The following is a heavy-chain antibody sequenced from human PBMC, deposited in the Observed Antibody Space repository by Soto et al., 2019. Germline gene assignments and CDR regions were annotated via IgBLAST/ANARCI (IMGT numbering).Heavy chain of an antibody. CDR3: ARGLRLGYYYGMDV. J-gene: IGHJ6*02. CDR1: GGSISSYY. V-gene: IGHV4-59*01. CDR2: IYYSGST. D-gene: IGHD3-16*01. Sequence: SETLSLTCTVSGGSISSYYWSWIRQPPGKGLEWIGYIYYSGSTNYNPSLKSRVTISVDTSKNQFSLKLSSVTAADTAVYYCARGLRLGYYYGMDVWGQGTTVTVSS.